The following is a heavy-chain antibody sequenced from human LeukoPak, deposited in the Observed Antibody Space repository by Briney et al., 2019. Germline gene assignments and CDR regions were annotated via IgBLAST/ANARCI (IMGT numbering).Heavy chain of an antibody. J-gene: IGHJ4*02. CDR2: ISGSGGST. CDR3: AKDGGYCSGGSCYSNFDY. D-gene: IGHD2-15*01. Sequence: AGGSLRLSCAASGFTFSSYAMSWVRQAPGKGLEWVSAISGSGGSTYYADSVKGRFTISRDNSKNTLYLQMNSLRAEDTAVYYCAKDGGYCSGGSCYSNFDYWGQGTLVTVSS. CDR1: GFTFSSYA. V-gene: IGHV3-23*01.